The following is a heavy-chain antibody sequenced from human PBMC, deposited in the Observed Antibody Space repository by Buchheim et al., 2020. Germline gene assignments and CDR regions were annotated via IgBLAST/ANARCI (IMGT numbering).Heavy chain of an antibody. CDR3: AKDGYSSDWGFDY. Sequence: EVQLLESGGGLVQPGGSVRLSCVGSGYTFSNYAMSWVRQAPGKGLEWVSAISSGAGGIKYADSVKGRFTISRDNSRTTLYLQMNSLTAEDTAIYYCAKDGYSSDWGFDYWGQGTL. CDR2: ISSGAGGI. D-gene: IGHD6-19*01. CDR1: GYTFSNYA. J-gene: IGHJ4*02. V-gene: IGHV3-23*01.